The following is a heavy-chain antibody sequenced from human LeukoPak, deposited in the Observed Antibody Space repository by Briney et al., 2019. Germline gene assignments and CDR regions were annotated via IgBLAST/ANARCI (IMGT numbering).Heavy chain of an antibody. D-gene: IGHD3-16*01. Sequence: SETLSLTCTASGGSVSSSSDYWGWIRQPPGKGLEWSVSIFFTAHTLYSPALPSRDTMSIDLCKYQCTLWLSSVAASDTAGYYCARHRHRRGNAFEIWGPGAMVTVSS. CDR2: IFFTAHT. CDR1: GGSVSSSSDY. J-gene: IGHJ3*02. CDR3: ARHRHRRGNAFEI. V-gene: IGHV4-39*01.